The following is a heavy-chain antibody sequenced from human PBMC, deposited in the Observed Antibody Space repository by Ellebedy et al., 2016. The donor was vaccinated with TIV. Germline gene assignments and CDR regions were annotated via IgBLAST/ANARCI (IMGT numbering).Heavy chain of an antibody. CDR2: IWFDGTNI. Sequence: GESLKISCAASGFTFGSYDMHWVRQAPGKGLEWVAAIWFDGTNINYGDSVKGRFTISRDNSKKTLYLQMNSLRAEDTAVYYCARDGFEEFAVVVAATLDYWGQGTLVTVSS. J-gene: IGHJ4*02. V-gene: IGHV3-33*08. CDR1: GFTFGSYD. D-gene: IGHD2-15*01. CDR3: ARDGFEEFAVVVAATLDY.